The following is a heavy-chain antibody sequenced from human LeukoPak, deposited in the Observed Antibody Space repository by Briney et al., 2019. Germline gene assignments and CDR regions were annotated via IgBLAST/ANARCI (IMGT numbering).Heavy chain of an antibody. V-gene: IGHV1-2*02. Sequence: ASVKVSCKASGYTFTGYYMHWVRQAPGQGLEWMGWINPNSGGTNYAQKFQGRVTMTRDTSISTAYMELSRPRSDDTAVYYCAREPVGRGYDYLSTKPYFDYWGQGTLVTVSS. J-gene: IGHJ4*02. CDR2: INPNSGGT. CDR3: AREPVGRGYDYLSTKPYFDY. D-gene: IGHD5-12*01. CDR1: GYTFTGYY.